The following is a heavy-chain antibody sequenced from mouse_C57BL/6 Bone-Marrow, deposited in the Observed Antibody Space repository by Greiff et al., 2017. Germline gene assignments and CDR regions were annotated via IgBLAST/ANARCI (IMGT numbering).Heavy chain of an antibody. CDR2: INSDGGST. CDR3: ARQSNCAMDY. Sequence: EVQVVESGGGLVQPGESLKLSCESNEYAFPSHDMSWVRKTPETRLELVAAINSDGGSTYYPDTMARRFIISRDNTKKTLYLQMSSLSAEDTALYYCARQSNCAMDYGGQGTSVTVSA. V-gene: IGHV5-2*01. CDR1: EYAFPSHD. J-gene: IGHJ4*01. D-gene: IGHD5-1*01.